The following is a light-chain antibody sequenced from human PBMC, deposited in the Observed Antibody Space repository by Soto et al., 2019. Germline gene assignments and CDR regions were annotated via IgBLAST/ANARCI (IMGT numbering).Light chain of an antibody. CDR2: GAS. Sequence: EIVVTQHPGTLSLSTGERATLSWRASQSVITTYLAWYQHKPGQAPRLLMYGASKRATGIPDRFSGSGSGTDFTLTISSLEPEDSAIYYCQPRNTGPPVTFCHGGRQEI. V-gene: IGKV3D-20*02. CDR1: QSVITTY. CDR3: QPRNTGPPVT. J-gene: IGKJ5*01.